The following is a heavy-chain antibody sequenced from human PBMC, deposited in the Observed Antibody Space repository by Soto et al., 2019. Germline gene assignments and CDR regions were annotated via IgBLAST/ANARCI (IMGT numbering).Heavy chain of an antibody. V-gene: IGHV4-31*03. D-gene: IGHD3-3*02. CDR1: GGSISSGRYY. CDR2: IHYSGSI. Sequence: SETLSLTCTVSGGSISSGRYYWSWIRQYPGEALEWIGNIHYSGSIYYNPSLRSRLTISVDTSKNQFSLKGNSVTAADRPFYSWARPLAFEIRVSPLPPTPSWFAPGGQGTLVTVSS. CDR3: ARPLAFEIRVSPLPPTPSWFAP. J-gene: IGHJ5*02.